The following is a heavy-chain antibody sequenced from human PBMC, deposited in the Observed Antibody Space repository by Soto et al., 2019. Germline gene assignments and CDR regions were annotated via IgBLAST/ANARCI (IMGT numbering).Heavy chain of an antibody. Sequence: SETLSLTCAVYGGSFSGYYWSCIRQPPGKGLGWIGEMNHSGSTNYNPSLKSRVTISVDTSKNQFSLKLSSVTAADTAVYYCAREDYTTAYYYGMDVWGQGTTVTVSS. CDR1: GGSFSGYY. CDR3: AREDYTTAYYYGMDV. D-gene: IGHD4-4*01. CDR2: MNHSGST. J-gene: IGHJ6*02. V-gene: IGHV4-34*01.